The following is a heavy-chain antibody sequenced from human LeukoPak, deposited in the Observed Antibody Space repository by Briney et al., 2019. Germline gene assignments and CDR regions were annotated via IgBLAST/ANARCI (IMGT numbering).Heavy chain of an antibody. D-gene: IGHD3-22*01. CDR1: GFTFSSYW. Sequence: GGSLRLSCAASGFTFSSYWMNWARQAPGKGLEWVAKVKQDGSEKYYMDSVKGRFTISRDNAKNSLYLQMNSLRAEDTAVYYCAGTYYFDGSGFSPMDYWGQGTLVSVSS. CDR3: AGTYYFDGSGFSPMDY. J-gene: IGHJ4*02. CDR2: VKQDGSEK. V-gene: IGHV3-7*03.